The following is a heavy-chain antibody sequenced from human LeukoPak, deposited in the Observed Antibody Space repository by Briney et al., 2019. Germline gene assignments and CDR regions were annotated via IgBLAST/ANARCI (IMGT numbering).Heavy chain of an antibody. J-gene: IGHJ4*02. Sequence: GGSLRLSCAASGFTFSSYSMNWVRQAPGKGLEWVSSISSSSSYIYYADSVKGRFTISRDNAKNSLYLQTNSLRAEDTAVYYCAGDMGYYDSSGSFDYWGQGTLVTVSS. D-gene: IGHD3-22*01. V-gene: IGHV3-21*01. CDR3: AGDMGYYDSSGSFDY. CDR1: GFTFSSYS. CDR2: ISSSSSYI.